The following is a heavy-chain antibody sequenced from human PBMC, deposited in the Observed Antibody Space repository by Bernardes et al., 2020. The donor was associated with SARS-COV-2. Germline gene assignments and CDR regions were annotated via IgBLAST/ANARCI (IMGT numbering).Heavy chain of an antibody. CDR1: GYTFTGYY. J-gene: IGHJ6*02. CDR3: ARAGGELPYYYGMDV. V-gene: IGHV1-2*04. Sequence: ASVKVSCKASGYTFTGYYMHWVRQAPGQGLEWMGWINPNSGGTNYAQKFQGWVTMTRDTSISTAYMELSRLRSDDTAVYYCARAGGELPYYYGMDVWGQGTTVTVSS. D-gene: IGHD1-26*01. CDR2: INPNSGGT.